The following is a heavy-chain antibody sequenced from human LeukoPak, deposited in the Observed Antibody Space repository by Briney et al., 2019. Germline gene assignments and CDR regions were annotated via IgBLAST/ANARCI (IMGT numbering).Heavy chain of an antibody. CDR3: ARDSGWLRYHD. CDR1: GFTFSTHG. V-gene: IGHV3-23*01. Sequence: GGTLRLSCVGSGFTFSTHGMNWVRQVRGKGLEWVSGIGGSGIGHSTHYADSVKGRFPISRDNSKKMVHLQMDSLRAEDTALYYCARDSGWLRYHDWGQGALVTVSS. J-gene: IGHJ4*02. CDR2: IGGSGIGHST. D-gene: IGHD5-12*01.